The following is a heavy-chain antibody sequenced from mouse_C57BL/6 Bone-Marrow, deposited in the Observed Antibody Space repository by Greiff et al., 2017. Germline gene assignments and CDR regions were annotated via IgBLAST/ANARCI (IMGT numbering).Heavy chain of an antibody. CDR3: ARLGSSPFDY. CDR1: GYTFTSYT. Sequence: VQLQQSGAELARPGASVKLSCKASGYTFTSYTMHWVKQRPGQGLEWIGYINPSSGYPKYNQKFKDKATLTADKSSSTAYMQLSSLTSEDSAIYYCARLGSSPFDYWGQGTTLTVSS. J-gene: IGHJ2*01. CDR2: INPSSGYP. D-gene: IGHD6-1*01. V-gene: IGHV1-4*01.